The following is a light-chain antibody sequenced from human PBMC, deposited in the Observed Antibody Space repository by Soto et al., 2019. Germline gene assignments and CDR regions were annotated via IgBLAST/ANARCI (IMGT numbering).Light chain of an antibody. CDR2: GAS. CDR3: QQYNNWPPLT. CDR1: RSVATN. V-gene: IGKV3-15*01. J-gene: IGKJ4*01. Sequence: EMVMTQSPATLSVSPGERATLSCRASRSVATNLAWYQQTPGQAPRLLIYGASTRATALPPRFSASGSGTEFTLTISSLQSEDSAVYYCQQYNNWPPLTFGGGTKVDIK.